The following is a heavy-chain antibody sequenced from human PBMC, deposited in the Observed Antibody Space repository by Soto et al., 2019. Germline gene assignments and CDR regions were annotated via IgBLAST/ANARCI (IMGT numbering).Heavy chain of an antibody. D-gene: IGHD3-22*01. J-gene: IGHJ4*02. CDR3: ATRATYSYDSSGFY. CDR1: GVSISSSNW. V-gene: IGHV4-4*02. CDR2: IYHSGST. Sequence: QVQLQESGPGLVKPSGTLSLTCAVSGVSISSSNWWTWVRQPPGKGLEWVGEIYHSGSTNYNPSLKERVNISKDNSKNQFSLKLSSVTAADTAVYYCATRATYSYDSSGFYWGQGTLVTVSS.